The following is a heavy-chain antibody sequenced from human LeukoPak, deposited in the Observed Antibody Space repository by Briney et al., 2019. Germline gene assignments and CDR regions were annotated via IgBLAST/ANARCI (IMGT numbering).Heavy chain of an antibody. V-gene: IGHV3-21*04. J-gene: IGHJ4*02. Sequence: GGSLRLSCAASGFTFSSYTMNWVRQAPGKGLEWVSSISSSSSYIYYADSLKGRFTISRDNSKNTLILQMNSLRAEDTAVYYCAKSGYNRFDYWGQGILVTVSS. CDR3: AKSGYNRFDY. CDR1: GFTFSSYT. CDR2: ISSSSSYI. D-gene: IGHD5-24*01.